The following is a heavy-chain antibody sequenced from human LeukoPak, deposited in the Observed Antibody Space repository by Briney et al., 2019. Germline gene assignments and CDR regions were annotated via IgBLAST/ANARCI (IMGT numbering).Heavy chain of an antibody. CDR1: GYTFTGYY. V-gene: IGHV1-69*04. D-gene: IGHD6-13*01. CDR2: IIPILGIA. CDR3: ASEGIAAAGVPLGY. J-gene: IGHJ4*02. Sequence: SVKVSCKASGYTFTGYYMHWVRQAPGQGLEWMGRIIPILGIANYAQKFQGRVTITADKSTSTAYMELSSLRSEDTAVYYCASEGIAAAGVPLGYWGQGTLVTVSS.